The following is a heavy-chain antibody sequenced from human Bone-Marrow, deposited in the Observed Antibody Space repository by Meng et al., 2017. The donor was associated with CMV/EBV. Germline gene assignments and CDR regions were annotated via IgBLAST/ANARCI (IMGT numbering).Heavy chain of an antibody. Sequence: SVKVSCKASGGTFSSYAISWVRQAPGQGLEWMGGIIPILGIANYAQKFQGRVTITADKSTSTAYMELSSLRSEDTAVYYCAGGVQNSPFDYWGQGTLVTVSS. D-gene: IGHD3-16*01. J-gene: IGHJ4*02. CDR3: AGGVQNSPFDY. CDR1: GGTFSSYA. CDR2: IIPILGIA. V-gene: IGHV1-69*10.